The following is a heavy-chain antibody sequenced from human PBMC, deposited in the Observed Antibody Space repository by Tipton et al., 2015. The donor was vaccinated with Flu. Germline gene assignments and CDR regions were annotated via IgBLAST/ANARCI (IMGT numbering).Heavy chain of an antibody. CDR1: GGSISSYY. CDR3: ARDRYYDSSGYDWFDP. D-gene: IGHD3-22*01. V-gene: IGHV4-59*12. J-gene: IGHJ5*02. Sequence: TLSLTCTVSGGSISSYYWSWIRQPPGKGLEWIGYIYYSGSTNYNPSLKSRVTISVDTSKNQFSLKLSSVTAADTAVYYCARDRYYDSSGYDWFDPWGQGTLVTVSS. CDR2: IYYSGST.